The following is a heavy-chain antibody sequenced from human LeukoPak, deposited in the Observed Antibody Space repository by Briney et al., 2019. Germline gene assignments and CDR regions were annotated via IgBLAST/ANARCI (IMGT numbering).Heavy chain of an antibody. V-gene: IGHV3-23*01. CDR2: ISGSGGIT. J-gene: IGHJ4*02. D-gene: IGHD3-10*01. Sequence: PGGSLRLSCAASGFTFSSYALSWVRQAPGKGLEWVSIISGSGGITYYADSVVKGRFTISRDSSKKTMYMQMNSLRAEDTAVYYCARGGSQPITMHVFDYWGQGTLVTVSS. CDR1: GFTFSSYA. CDR3: ARGGSQPITMHVFDY.